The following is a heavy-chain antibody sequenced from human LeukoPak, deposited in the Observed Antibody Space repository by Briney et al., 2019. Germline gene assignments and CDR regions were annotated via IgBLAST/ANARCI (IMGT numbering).Heavy chain of an antibody. Sequence: SGPTLVSPTQTLTLTCTFSGFSLSTSGVGVGWVRQPPGKALEWLALIYWDDDKRYSPSLKSRLTITKDTSKNQVVLTMTNMDPVDTATYYCAHEHYYDSSGYRNFEYWGQGTLVTVSS. J-gene: IGHJ4*02. CDR1: GFSLSTSGVG. D-gene: IGHD3-22*01. CDR3: AHEHYYDSSGYRNFEY. CDR2: IYWDDDK. V-gene: IGHV2-5*02.